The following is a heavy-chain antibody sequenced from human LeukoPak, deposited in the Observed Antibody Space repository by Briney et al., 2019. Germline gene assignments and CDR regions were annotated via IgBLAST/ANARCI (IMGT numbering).Heavy chain of an antibody. J-gene: IGHJ3*02. V-gene: IGHV3-23*01. Sequence: GGSLRLSCAASGFTFSSYAMSWVRQAPGKGLERVSAISGSGGSTYYADSVKGRFTISRDNSKNTLYLQVNSLRAEDTAVYYCAKRGDYDYVWGSYPWGAFDIWGQGTMVTVSS. D-gene: IGHD3-16*02. CDR3: AKRGDYDYVWGSYPWGAFDI. CDR2: ISGSGGST. CDR1: GFTFSSYA.